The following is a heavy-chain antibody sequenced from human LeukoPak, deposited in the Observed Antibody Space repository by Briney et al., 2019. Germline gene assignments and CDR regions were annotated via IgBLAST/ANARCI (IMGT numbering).Heavy chain of an antibody. Sequence: GGSLRLSCAASGLTFRNYAMSWVRQAPGKGLEWVSSITSSSSSMYSADSVKGRLTISRDNAKNSLYLQMNSLRAEDTAVYYCARDLAWGGYWGQGTLVTVSS. CDR2: ITSSSSSM. D-gene: IGHD7-27*01. J-gene: IGHJ4*02. CDR1: GLTFRNYA. CDR3: ARDLAWGGY. V-gene: IGHV3-21*01.